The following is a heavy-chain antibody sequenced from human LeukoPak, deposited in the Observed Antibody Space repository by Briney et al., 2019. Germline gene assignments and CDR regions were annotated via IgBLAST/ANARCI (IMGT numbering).Heavy chain of an antibody. CDR1: GFPFSNYW. CDR3: ARDRALYNSRGYYYTEDDY. CDR2: IKQDGSER. V-gene: IGHV3-7*01. Sequence: PGGSLRLSCTASGFPFSNYWMSWVRQAPGKGLEWVANIKQDGSERYYVDSVRGRFTISRDNAKNSLFLQTNSLRADDTALYYCARDRALYNSRGYYYTEDDYWGQGTLVTVSS. J-gene: IGHJ4*02. D-gene: IGHD3-22*01.